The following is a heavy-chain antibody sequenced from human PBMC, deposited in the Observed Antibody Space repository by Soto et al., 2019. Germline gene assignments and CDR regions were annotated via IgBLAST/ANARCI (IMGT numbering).Heavy chain of an antibody. CDR3: ARDDVLCDGGRCYGIPLAV. CDR1: GFTVSSKY. J-gene: IGHJ6*04. Sequence: EVQLVESGGGLVQPGGSLRLSCAASGFTVSSKYMTWVRQAPGKGLEWVALIQSGGTTYYADSVKGRCTISSDTSENTVHMQRDSWRCECTAGYYCARDDVLCDGGRCYGIPLAVWGKGTTFTVSS. D-gene: IGHD2-15*01. V-gene: IGHV3-66*01. CDR2: IQSGGTT.